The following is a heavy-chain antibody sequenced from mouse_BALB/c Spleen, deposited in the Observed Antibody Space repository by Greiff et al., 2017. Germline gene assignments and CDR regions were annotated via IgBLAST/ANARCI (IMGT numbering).Heavy chain of an antibody. Sequence: VQLQQSGPELVKPGASVKISCKASGYSFTGYFMNWVMQSHGKSLEWIGRINPYNGDTFYNQKFKGKATLTVDKSSSTAHMELRSLASEDSAVYYCARDDSGDYWGQGTSVTVSS. V-gene: IGHV1-20*02. CDR3: ARDDSGDY. CDR2: INPYNGDT. J-gene: IGHJ4*01. CDR1: GYSFTGYF.